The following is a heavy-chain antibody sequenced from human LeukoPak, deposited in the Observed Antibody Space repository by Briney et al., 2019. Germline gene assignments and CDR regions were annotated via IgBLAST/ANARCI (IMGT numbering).Heavy chain of an antibody. CDR3: TTGEVATAADSPIDY. D-gene: IGHD6-25*01. CDR1: GFTFSNAW. CDR2: VKSKTDGGTT. V-gene: IGHV3-15*01. Sequence: GGSLRLSCAASGFTFSNAWMSWVRRAPGRGLECVGRVKSKTDGGTTDYAAPVKGRFPISRDDSKNTLYLQMNSLKTEDTAVYYCTTGEVATAADSPIDYWGQGTLVTVSS. J-gene: IGHJ4*02.